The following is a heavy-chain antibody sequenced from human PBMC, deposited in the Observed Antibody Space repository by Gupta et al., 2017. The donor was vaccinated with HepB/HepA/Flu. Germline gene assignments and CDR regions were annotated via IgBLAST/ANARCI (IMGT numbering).Heavy chain of an antibody. Sequence: QVQLVESGGGVVQPGRSLRLSCAASGFTFNDYGMHWVRQAPGKGLEWVAVLWHDGSKKSYVDSVKGRFSISRDNSESMVYLQMNSLRAEDTAVYFCARGTGYNWGYFDYWGQGILVTVS. J-gene: IGHJ4*02. D-gene: IGHD1-1*01. CDR2: LWHDGSKK. CDR1: GFTFNDYG. CDR3: ARGTGYNWGYFDY. V-gene: IGHV3-33*01.